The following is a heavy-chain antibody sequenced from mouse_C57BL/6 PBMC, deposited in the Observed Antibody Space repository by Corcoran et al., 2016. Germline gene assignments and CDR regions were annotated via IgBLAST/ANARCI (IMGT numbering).Heavy chain of an antibody. CDR2: INPNNGGT. D-gene: IGHD2-1*01. Sequence: EVQLQQSGPELVKPGASVKMSCKASGYTFTDYNMHWVKQSHGKSLEWIGYINPNNGGTSYNQKFKGKATLTVNKSSSTAYMELRSLTSEDSAVYYCARGVYYGNYVDYWGQGTTLTVSS. J-gene: IGHJ2*01. V-gene: IGHV1-22*01. CDR1: GYTFTDYN. CDR3: ARGVYYGNYVDY.